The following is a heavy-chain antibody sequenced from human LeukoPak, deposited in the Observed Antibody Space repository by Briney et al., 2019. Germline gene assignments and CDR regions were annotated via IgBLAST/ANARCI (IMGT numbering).Heavy chain of an antibody. V-gene: IGHV4-59*01. CDR1: GGSISSYY. CDR2: IYYSGST. Sequence: SSETLSLTCTVSGGSISSYYWSWIRQPPGKGLEWIGYIYYSGSTNYNPSLKSRVTISVDTSKNQFSLKLSSVTAADTAVYYCARVPPPTYYDFWSGSLGAFDVWGQGTMVTVSS. J-gene: IGHJ3*01. CDR3: ARVPPPTYYDFWSGSLGAFDV. D-gene: IGHD3-3*01.